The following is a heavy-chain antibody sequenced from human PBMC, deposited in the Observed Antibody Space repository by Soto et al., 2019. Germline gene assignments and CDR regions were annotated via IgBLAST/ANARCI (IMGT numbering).Heavy chain of an antibody. V-gene: IGHV4-31*03. J-gene: IGHJ4*02. D-gene: IGHD3-22*01. CDR1: GVSISSGAYY. CDR3: ARATYDSSGYFDY. CDR2: IYYSGTT. Sequence: SETLSLTCTVSGVSISSGAYYWGWIRQPPGKGLEWIGYIYYSGTTYYNPSLRSRLTISLDKSTNHFSLSLRSVTAADTAVYYCARATYDSSGYFDYWGQGGLVTVSS.